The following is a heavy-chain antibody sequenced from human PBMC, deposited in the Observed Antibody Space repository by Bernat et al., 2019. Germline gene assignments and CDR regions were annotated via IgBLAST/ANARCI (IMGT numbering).Heavy chain of an antibody. J-gene: IGHJ6*02. V-gene: IGHV3-30*18. CDR3: AKERRDSSGYDVGMDV. CDR1: GFTFSNYG. D-gene: IGHD3-22*01. CDR2: ISYDGSNH. Sequence: QVQLVESGGGVVQPGRSLRLSCAASGFTFSNYGMHWVRQAPGKGLGWVAVISYDGSNHYSADAVQDRFTIPRDNSKNTRYLQMTSLRAGDTAVDDCAKERRDSSGYDVGMDVWGQGTTVTVSS.